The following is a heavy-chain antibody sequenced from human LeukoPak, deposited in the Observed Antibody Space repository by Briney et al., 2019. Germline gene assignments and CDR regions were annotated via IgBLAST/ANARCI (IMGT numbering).Heavy chain of an antibody. V-gene: IGHV4-59*01. CDR3: ARAYDFWSGYYEDWFDP. D-gene: IGHD3-3*01. Sequence: PSETLSLTCTVSGGSISSYYWSWIRQPPGKGLEWIGYIYYSGSTNYNPSLKSRVTISVDTSKNQFSLKLSSVTAADTAVYYCARAYDFWSGYYEDWFDPWGQGTLVTVSS. J-gene: IGHJ5*02. CDR2: IYYSGST. CDR1: GGSISSYY.